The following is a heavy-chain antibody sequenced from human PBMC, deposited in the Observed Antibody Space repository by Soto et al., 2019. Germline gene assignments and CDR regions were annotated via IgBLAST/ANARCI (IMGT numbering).Heavy chain of an antibody. CDR1: GGTFRRYA. J-gene: IGHJ6*02. D-gene: IGHD3-3*01. CDR3: ATFLRFYGMDV. Sequence: ASVTISCTSSGGTFRRYAISWVRQAPGKGLEWMGGFDPEDGETIYAQKFQGRVTMTEDTSTDTAYMELSSLRSEDTAVYYCATFLRFYGMDVWGQGTTVTVSS. CDR2: FDPEDGET. V-gene: IGHV1-24*01.